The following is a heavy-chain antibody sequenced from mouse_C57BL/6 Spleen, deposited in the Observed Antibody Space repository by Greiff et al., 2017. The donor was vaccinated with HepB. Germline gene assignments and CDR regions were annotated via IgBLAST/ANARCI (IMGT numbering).Heavy chain of an antibody. CDR3: TRDQYYGSSYEDY. CDR1: GYTFTDYY. D-gene: IGHD1-1*01. J-gene: IGHJ2*01. CDR2: INPYNGGT. Sequence: VQLKESGPVLVKPGASVKMSCKASGYTFTDYYMNWVKQSHGKSLEWIGVINPYNGGTSYNQKFKGKATLTVDKSSSTAYMELNSLTSEDSAVYYCTRDQYYGSSYEDYWGQGTTLTVSS. V-gene: IGHV1-19*01.